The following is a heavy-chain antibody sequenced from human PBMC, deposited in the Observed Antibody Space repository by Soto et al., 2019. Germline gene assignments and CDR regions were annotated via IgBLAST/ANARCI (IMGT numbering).Heavy chain of an antibody. D-gene: IGHD6-19*01. J-gene: IGHJ4*02. CDR1: GYTFTSYY. V-gene: IGHV1-46*01. CDR2: INPSGGST. Sequence: ASVKVSCKASGYTFTSYYMHWVRQAPGQGLEWMGIINPSGGSTSYAQKFQGRVTMTRDTSTSTVYMEQSSLRSEDTAVYYCARVSVAGTGFDYWGRGTLVTVSS. CDR3: ARVSVAGTGFDY.